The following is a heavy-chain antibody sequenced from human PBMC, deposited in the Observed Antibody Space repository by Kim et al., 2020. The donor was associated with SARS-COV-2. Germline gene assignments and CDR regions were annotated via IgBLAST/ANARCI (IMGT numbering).Heavy chain of an antibody. J-gene: IGHJ5*02. Sequence: SETLSLTCTVSGGSISSYYWSWIRQPPGKGLEWIGYIYYSGSTNYNPSLKSRVTISVDTSKNQFSLKLSSVTAADTAVYYCAANEYYYGSGSSWFDPWGQATLVTVSS. CDR3: AANEYYYGSGSSWFDP. D-gene: IGHD3-10*01. CDR2: IYYSGST. CDR1: GGSISSYY. V-gene: IGHV4-59*13.